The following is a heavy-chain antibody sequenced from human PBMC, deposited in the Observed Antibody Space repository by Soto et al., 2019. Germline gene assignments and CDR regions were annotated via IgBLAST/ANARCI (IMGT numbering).Heavy chain of an antibody. CDR3: ARHEGYCSGGSCPNWFDP. V-gene: IGHV4-39*01. J-gene: IGHJ5*02. Sequence: SETLSLTCTVSGGSISSSSYYWGWIRQPPVKGLEWIGSIYYSGSTYYNPSLKSRVTISVDTSKYQFSLKLSSVTAADTAVYYCARHEGYCSGGSCPNWFDPWGQGTLVTVS. D-gene: IGHD2-15*01. CDR1: GGSISSSSYY. CDR2: IYYSGST.